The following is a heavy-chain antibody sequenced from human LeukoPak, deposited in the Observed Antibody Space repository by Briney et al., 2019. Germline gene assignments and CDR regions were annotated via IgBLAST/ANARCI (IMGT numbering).Heavy chain of an antibody. D-gene: IGHD5-12*01. CDR3: ARGGYDYPADY. J-gene: IGHJ4*02. CDR1: GFTFNDYY. Sequence: GGSLRLSCAASGFTFNDYYMSWIRQAPGKGLEWVSFLNSPGHTFYYADSVRGRFTISRDNAKNSLYLQMNSLGADDTAVYYCARGGYDYPADYWGQGTLVTVSS. CDR2: LNSPGHTF. V-gene: IGHV3-11*04.